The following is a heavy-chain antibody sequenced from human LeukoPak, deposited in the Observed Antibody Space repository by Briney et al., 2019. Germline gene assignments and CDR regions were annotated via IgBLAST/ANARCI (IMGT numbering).Heavy chain of an antibody. CDR3: AKTPNYDILTGYLYYFDY. CDR2: ISGSGGST. Sequence: GGSLRLSCAASGFTFSSYAMSWVRQAPGKGLEWVSAISGSGGSTYYADSVKGQFTISRDNSKNTLYLQMNSLRAEDTAVYYCAKTPNYDILTGYLYYFDYWGQGTLVTVSS. CDR1: GFTFSSYA. V-gene: IGHV3-23*01. D-gene: IGHD3-9*01. J-gene: IGHJ4*02.